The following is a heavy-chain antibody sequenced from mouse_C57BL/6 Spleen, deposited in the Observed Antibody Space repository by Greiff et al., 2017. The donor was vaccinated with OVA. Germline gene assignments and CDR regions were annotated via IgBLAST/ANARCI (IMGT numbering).Heavy chain of an antibody. CDR1: GFTFSSYG. CDR2: ISSGGSYT. CDR3: ARQEYFDV. Sequence: EVNLVESGGDLVKPGGSLKLSCAASGFTFSSYGMSWVRQTPDKRLEWVATISSGGSYTYYPDSVKGRFTISRDNAKNTLYLQMSSLKSEDTAMYYCARQEYFDVWGTGTTVTVSS. J-gene: IGHJ1*03. V-gene: IGHV5-6*01.